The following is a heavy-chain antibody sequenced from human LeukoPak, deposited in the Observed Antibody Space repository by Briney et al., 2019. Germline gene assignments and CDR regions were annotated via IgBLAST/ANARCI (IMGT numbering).Heavy chain of an antibody. CDR1: GGSISSGSYY. Sequence: PSETLSLTCTVSGGSISSGSYYWSWIRQPPGKGLEWIGYIYYSGSTNYNPSLKSRVTISVDTSKNQFSLKLSSVTAADTAVYYCARVPPHCSSTSCSYYVFDYWGQGTLVTVSS. D-gene: IGHD2-2*01. CDR3: ARVPPHCSSTSCSYYVFDY. CDR2: IYYSGST. V-gene: IGHV4-61*01. J-gene: IGHJ4*02.